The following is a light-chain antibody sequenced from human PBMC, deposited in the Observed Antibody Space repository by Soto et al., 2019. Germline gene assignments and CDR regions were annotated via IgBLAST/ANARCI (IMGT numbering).Light chain of an antibody. V-gene: IGKV4-1*01. CDR2: RAS. CDR1: QSVLYSSNNKNY. CDR3: QQYYITLPT. Sequence: DIVMTQSPDSLAVSLGERATINCKSSQSVLYSSNNKNYLAWYQQKPGQPPKLLIYRASTRESGVPDRFSGSGSGTDFTLTISSLQAEDVAVYYCQQYYITLPTLGQGTKVELQ. J-gene: IGKJ1*01.